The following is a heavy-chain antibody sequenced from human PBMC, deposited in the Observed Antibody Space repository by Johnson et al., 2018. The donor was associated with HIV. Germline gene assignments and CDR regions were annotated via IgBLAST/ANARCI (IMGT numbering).Heavy chain of an antibody. Sequence: VQLVESGGDLVNPGGSLRLSCAASGFTFSDAWMNWVRQAPGKGLEWVGRLKSKSDGGPIDYAAPVIARFTISRDASKNTLYLHMNALKTEDTGVYYCTTGLYWNDAFNIWGQGTMVSVSS. CDR1: GFTFSDAW. CDR2: LKSKSDGGPI. D-gene: IGHD1-1*01. CDR3: TTGLYWNDAFNI. V-gene: IGHV3-15*01. J-gene: IGHJ3*02.